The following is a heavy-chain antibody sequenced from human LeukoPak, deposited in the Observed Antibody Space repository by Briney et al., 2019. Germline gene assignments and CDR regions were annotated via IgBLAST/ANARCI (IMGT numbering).Heavy chain of an antibody. CDR3: ARSNALSITIFTGRVRYYMDV. CDR2: IRYDGSNK. D-gene: IGHD3-9*01. J-gene: IGHJ6*03. CDR1: GFTFSSYG. Sequence: GGSLRLSCAASGFTFSSYGMHWVRQAPGKGLEWVAFIRYDGSNKYYADSVKGRFTISRDSSKNTLYLQMNSLRSEDTAVYYCARSNALSITIFTGRVRYYMDVWGKGTTVTVSS. V-gene: IGHV3-30*02.